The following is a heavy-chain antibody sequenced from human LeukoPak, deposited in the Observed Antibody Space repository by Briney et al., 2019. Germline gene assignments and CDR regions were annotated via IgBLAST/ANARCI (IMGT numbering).Heavy chain of an antibody. D-gene: IGHD6-19*01. CDR3: ASRYSSGWYELDY. Sequence: ASVKVSCKASGYTFTGYYMHWVRQAPGQGREWMGWINPNSGGTNYAQKFQGRVTMTRDTSISTAYMELSRLRSDDTAVYYCASRYSSGWYELDYWGQGTLVTVSS. CDR2: INPNSGGT. V-gene: IGHV1-2*02. J-gene: IGHJ4*02. CDR1: GYTFTGYY.